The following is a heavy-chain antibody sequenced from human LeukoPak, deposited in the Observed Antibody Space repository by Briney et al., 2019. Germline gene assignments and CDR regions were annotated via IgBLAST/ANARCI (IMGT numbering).Heavy chain of an antibody. V-gene: IGHV4-4*07. CDR3: ARGSTGTTFSYYYYMDV. J-gene: IGHJ6*03. CDR1: GGSISSYY. D-gene: IGHD1-1*01. CDR2: IHTSGST. Sequence: PSETLSLTCTVSGGSISSYYWSWIRQPAGKGLEWIGRIHTSGSTNYNPSLKSRVTMSVDTSKNQFSLKLSSVTAADTAVYYCARGSTGTTFSYYYYMDVWGKGTTVTISS.